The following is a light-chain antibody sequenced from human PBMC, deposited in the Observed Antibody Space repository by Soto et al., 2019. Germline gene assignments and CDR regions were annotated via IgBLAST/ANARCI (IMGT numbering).Light chain of an antibody. CDR1: QSVSSY. V-gene: IGKV3-11*01. Sequence: EIVLTQSPATLSLSPGERATLSCRASQSVSSYLAWYQQKPGQAPRLLIYGASNRATGIPARFSGSGSGTDFTLTISSLEPEDCAVYYCQQRSNLPPYTFGQGTKLEIK. CDR3: QQRSNLPPYT. J-gene: IGKJ2*01. CDR2: GAS.